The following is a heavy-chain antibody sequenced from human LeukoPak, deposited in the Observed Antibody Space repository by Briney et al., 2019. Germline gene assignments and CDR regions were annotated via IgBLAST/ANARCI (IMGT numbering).Heavy chain of an antibody. CDR1: GFTVSSNY. D-gene: IGHD2-15*01. J-gene: IGHJ3*02. CDR3: AVLGSYCSGGSCSRFDI. CDR2: IYSGGST. V-gene: IGHV3-53*01. Sequence: GGSLRLSCAASGFTVSSNYMSWVRQAPGKGLEWVSVIYSGGSTYYADSVKGRFTISRDNSKNTLYLQMNSLRAEDTAVYYCAVLGSYCSGGSCSRFDIWGRGTMVTVSS.